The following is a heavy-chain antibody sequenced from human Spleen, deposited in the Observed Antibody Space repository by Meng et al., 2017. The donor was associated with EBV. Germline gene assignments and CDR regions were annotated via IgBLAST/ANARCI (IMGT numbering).Heavy chain of an antibody. D-gene: IGHD3-22*01. CDR2: TNTNTGNP. V-gene: IGHV7-4-1*02. CDR1: GYTFTNYD. Sequence: QVQLVQAGTEVKKPGASVKVSCKASGYTFTNYDMNWVRQAPGQGLEWMGWTNTNTGNPTYAQGFTGRFVFSLDTSVGTAYLQISSLKAEDTAVYYCARQGRSDYYDSSGSDYWGQGTLVTVSS. CDR3: ARQGRSDYYDSSGSDY. J-gene: IGHJ4*02.